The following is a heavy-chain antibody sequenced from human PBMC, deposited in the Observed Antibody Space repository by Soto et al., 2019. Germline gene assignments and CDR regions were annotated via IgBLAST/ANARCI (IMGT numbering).Heavy chain of an antibody. CDR1: GGSINSDDYY. V-gene: IGHV4-30-4*02. D-gene: IGHD3-10*01. J-gene: IGHJ3*02. Sequence: SETLSLTCTVSGGSINSDDYYWSWLRQSPGKGLEWIGYINYSGSTYYNPSLNSRVIISVDTSKNQFSLKLSSVTAADTAVYYCARVWGGAFDIWGQGTMVTVSS. CDR3: ARVWGGAFDI. CDR2: INYSGST.